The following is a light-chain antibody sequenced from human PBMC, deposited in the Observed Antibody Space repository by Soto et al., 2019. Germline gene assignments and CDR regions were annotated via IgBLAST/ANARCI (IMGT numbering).Light chain of an antibody. V-gene: IGKV3-20*01. CDR1: QSMSTSS. CDR2: GAF. J-gene: IGKJ1*01. CDR3: QYYGNSPLT. Sequence: EIVLTQSPGTLSLSPGEGATLNCRASQSMSTSSLAWYRQKPGQAPRLLIYGAFNRATGIPDRFSGGGSGTDFTLTITRLEPEDFAVYYCQYYGNSPLTFGQGTKVDFK.